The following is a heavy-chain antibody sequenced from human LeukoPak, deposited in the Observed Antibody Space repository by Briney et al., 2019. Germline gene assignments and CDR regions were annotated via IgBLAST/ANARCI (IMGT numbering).Heavy chain of an antibody. J-gene: IGHJ4*02. CDR3: GRVISGAIDY. CDR1: GFTFGGYS. CDR2: IKHDGSER. Sequence: PGRSLRLSCAASGFTFGGYSMSWVRQAPGKGLEWVANIKHDGSERFYVDSVKGRFTISKDNAENSMYLQMNSLSAEDTAVYYCGRVISGAIDYWGQGTLVTVSS. V-gene: IGHV3-7*01. D-gene: IGHD2-15*01.